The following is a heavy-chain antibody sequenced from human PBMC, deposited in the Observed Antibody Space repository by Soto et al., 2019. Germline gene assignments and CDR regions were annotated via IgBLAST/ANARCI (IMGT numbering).Heavy chain of an antibody. CDR3: ARRSGYSCWYFGL. J-gene: IGHJ2*01. V-gene: IGHV4-39*01. D-gene: IGHD5-12*01. Sequence: QLQLRESGPGLVRPSETLSLTCSFSGGSISTSNFYWAWIRPPPGKGLEWIGAIYYTGNTFYNPSLQRRLPMPEDTSKNQFSLDLKSVTAADTAVYYCARRSGYSCWYFGLWGR. CDR1: GGSISTSNFY. CDR2: IYYTGNT.